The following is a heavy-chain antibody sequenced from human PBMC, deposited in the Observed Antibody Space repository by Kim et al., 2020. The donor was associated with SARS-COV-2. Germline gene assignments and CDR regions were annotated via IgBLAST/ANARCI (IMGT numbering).Heavy chain of an antibody. CDR2: MYSTGST. D-gene: IGHD3-3*02. J-gene: IGHJ5*02. CDR3: GRHWDTTIFGAKFDP. V-gene: IGHV4-39*01. Sequence: SETLSLTCSVSGDSIRNTNYYWGWIRQSPGKGLEWIGCMYSTGSTFHNKSLKSRLSISLDTAKNQLSLKLRSVTAADTAVYFCGRHWDTTIFGAKFDPWG. CDR1: GDSIRNTNYY.